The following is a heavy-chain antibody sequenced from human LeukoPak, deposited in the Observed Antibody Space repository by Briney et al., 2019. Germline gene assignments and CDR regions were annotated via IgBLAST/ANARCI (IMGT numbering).Heavy chain of an antibody. CDR1: GGSFSGYY. CDR3: ARQAGRGLDY. D-gene: IGHD6-25*01. J-gene: IGHJ4*02. V-gene: IGHV4-34*01. CDR2: INHSGST. Sequence: SETLSLTCAVYGGSFSGYYWSWIRQPPGKGLEWIGEINHSGSTNYNPSLKSRVTISVDTSKNQFSLKLSSVTAADTAVYYCARQAGRGLDYWGQGTLVTVSS.